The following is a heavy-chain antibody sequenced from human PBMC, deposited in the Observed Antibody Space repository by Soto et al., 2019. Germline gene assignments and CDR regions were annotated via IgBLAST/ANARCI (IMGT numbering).Heavy chain of an antibody. J-gene: IGHJ6*02. V-gene: IGHV1-2*02. CDR1: GYTFTGYY. Sequence: ASVKVSCKASGYTFTGYYMHWVLQAPGQGLEWMGWINPNSGGTNYAQKFQGRVTMTRDTSISTAYMELSRLRSDDTAVYYCARYRATVTTLSGEFGATPRRYGMDVWGQGTTVTVSS. D-gene: IGHD4-4*01. CDR2: INPNSGGT. CDR3: ARYRATVTTLSGEFGATPRRYGMDV.